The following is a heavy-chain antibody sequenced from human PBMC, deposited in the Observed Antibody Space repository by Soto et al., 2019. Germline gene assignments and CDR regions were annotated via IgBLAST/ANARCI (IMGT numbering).Heavy chain of an antibody. CDR1: GFTFSSYS. V-gene: IGHV3-21*01. CDR3: ARETGYGSGSYYNPLWFDP. J-gene: IGHJ5*02. Sequence: GGSLRLSCAASGFTFSSYSMNWVRQAPGKGLEWVSSISSSSSYIYYADSVKGRFTISRDNAKNSLYLQMNSLRAEDTAVYYCARETGYGSGSYYNPLWFDPWGQGTLVTVSS. D-gene: IGHD3-10*01. CDR2: ISSSSSYI.